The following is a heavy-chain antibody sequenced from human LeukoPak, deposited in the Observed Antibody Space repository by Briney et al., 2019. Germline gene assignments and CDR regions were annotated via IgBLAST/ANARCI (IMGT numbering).Heavy chain of an antibody. J-gene: IGHJ4*02. Sequence: ASVKVSCKASGYTFTGYYIHWVRQAPGQGLEWMGWINPNSGGRKYAQKFQGRVTMPRDTSMSTVYMELSRLTSDDTAVYYCASTLTVVGTLDYWGQGTLVPVSS. D-gene: IGHD6-19*01. CDR1: GYTFTGYY. V-gene: IGHV1-2*02. CDR2: INPNSGGR. CDR3: ASTLTVVGTLDY.